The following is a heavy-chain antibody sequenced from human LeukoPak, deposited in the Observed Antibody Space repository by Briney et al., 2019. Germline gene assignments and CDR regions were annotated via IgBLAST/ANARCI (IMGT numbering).Heavy chain of an antibody. Sequence: SETLSLTCTVSGGSISSYYWSWIRQPPGKGLEWIGYIYYSGITNYNPSLKSRVTISVDTSKNQFSLKLSSVTAADTAVYYCARHSERWLGAFDIWGQGTMVTVSS. CDR2: IYYSGIT. CDR3: ARHSERWLGAFDI. CDR1: GGSISSYY. V-gene: IGHV4-59*08. D-gene: IGHD6-19*01. J-gene: IGHJ3*02.